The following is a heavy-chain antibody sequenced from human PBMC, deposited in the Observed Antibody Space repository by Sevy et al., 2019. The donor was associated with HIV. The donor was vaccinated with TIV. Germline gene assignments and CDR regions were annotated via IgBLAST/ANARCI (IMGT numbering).Heavy chain of an antibody. CDR3: AKDSGSEGLNWFDP. V-gene: IGHV3-9*01. CDR2: ISWNSGSM. CDR1: GFTFDDYA. D-gene: IGHD3-10*01. Sequence: GGSLRLSCAASGFTFDDYAMHWVRQAPGKGLEWVSGISWNSGSMGYADSVKGRFTISRDNAKNSLYLQMNSLRAEDTALYYCAKDSGSEGLNWFDPWGQGTLVTVSS. J-gene: IGHJ5*02.